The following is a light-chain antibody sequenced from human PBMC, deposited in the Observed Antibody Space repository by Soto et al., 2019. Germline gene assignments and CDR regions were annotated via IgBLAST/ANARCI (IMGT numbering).Light chain of an antibody. CDR2: GAS. V-gene: IGKV3-20*01. CDR3: QQYGNSPWT. Sequence: EIVLTQSPATLSLSPGQRATLSCRASQSVSSSYLAWYQHKPGRAPRLLIFGASSRATGIPDRFSGTGSGTDFTLTISSLEPEDFAVYYCQQYGNSPWTFGQGTKVDIK. CDR1: QSVSSSY. J-gene: IGKJ1*01.